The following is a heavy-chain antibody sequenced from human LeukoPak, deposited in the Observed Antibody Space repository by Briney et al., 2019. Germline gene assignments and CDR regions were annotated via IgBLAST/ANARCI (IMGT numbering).Heavy chain of an antibody. D-gene: IGHD2-21*01. J-gene: IGHJ4*02. CDR1: GFTFSSYN. CDR2: IRSSGNYI. CDR3: ARAPTYCGGVGCYCDY. V-gene: IGHV3-21*01. Sequence: GGSLRLSCAASGFTFSSYNMNWVRQAPGKGLEWVSSIRSSGNYIYYADSVKGRFTISRDNAKNSLYLQMNNLRAEDTAVYFCARAPTYCGGVGCYCDYWGQGTLVTVSS.